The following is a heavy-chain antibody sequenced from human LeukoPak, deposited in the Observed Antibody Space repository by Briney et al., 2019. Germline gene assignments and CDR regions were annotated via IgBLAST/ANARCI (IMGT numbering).Heavy chain of an antibody. V-gene: IGHV4-30-4*01. Sequence: SETLSLTCTVSGGSISSGDYYWSWIRQPPGKGLEWIGYIYYSGSTYYNPSLKSRVTISIDTSTNQFSLRLSSVTAADTAVYYCARGGPGYSYGYGFGYWGQGTLVTVSS. CDR1: GGSISSGDYY. J-gene: IGHJ4*02. CDR2: IYYSGST. CDR3: ARGGPGYSYGYGFGY. D-gene: IGHD5-18*01.